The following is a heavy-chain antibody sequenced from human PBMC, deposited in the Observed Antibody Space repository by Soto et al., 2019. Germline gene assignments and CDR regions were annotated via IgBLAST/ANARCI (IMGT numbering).Heavy chain of an antibody. CDR2: IIPMFGTA. CDR1: GGTLSNYA. CDR3: AGVGSGYYSFDS. Sequence: SVKVSCKTSGGTLSNYAISWVRRAPGQGLEWMGGIIPMFGTANYAQKFQGRVTITADESTSTAYMELSSLRSEDTAVFYCAGVGSGYYSFDSWGQGNLVTASS. D-gene: IGHD3-22*01. J-gene: IGHJ4*02. V-gene: IGHV1-69*13.